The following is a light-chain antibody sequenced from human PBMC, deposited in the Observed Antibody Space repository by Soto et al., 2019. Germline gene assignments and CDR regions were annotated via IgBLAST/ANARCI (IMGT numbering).Light chain of an antibody. Sequence: IGLARTPGTLSLSSGERATLSCRASQSVSSNYLAWYQQKPGQAPRLLIFGASTRATGIPDRFSGSGSGTDFTLTISRLEPEDFAVYYCQHYYTSYTTFGQGTKVDIK. V-gene: IGKV3-20*01. CDR3: QHYYTSYTT. CDR2: GAS. CDR1: QSVSSNY. J-gene: IGKJ1*01.